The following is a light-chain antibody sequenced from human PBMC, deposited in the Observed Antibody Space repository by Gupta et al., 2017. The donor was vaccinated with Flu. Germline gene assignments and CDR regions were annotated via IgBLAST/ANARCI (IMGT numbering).Light chain of an antibody. CDR3: QQQNATPRT. Sequence: DIVMTQSPDSLAVSLGERATINCKSSQSGLHSSNNKNYLAWYQQKPGQPPKLLIYGASTQESGVPDRFSGSGSGTDFTLTISSLQAEDVAVYYCQQQNATPRTFGQGTKVEIK. CDR2: GAS. J-gene: IGKJ1*01. V-gene: IGKV4-1*01. CDR1: QSGLHSSNNKNY.